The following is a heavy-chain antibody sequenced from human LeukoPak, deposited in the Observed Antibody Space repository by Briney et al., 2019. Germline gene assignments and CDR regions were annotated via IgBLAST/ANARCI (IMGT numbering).Heavy chain of an antibody. J-gene: IGHJ4*02. V-gene: IGHV4-31*03. D-gene: IGHD1-26*01. CDR1: GASISDAAYY. CDR2: IYYSGST. CDR3: ARHASRWEPPDY. Sequence: SQTLSLTCTVSGASISDAAYYWSWIRQHPGEGLEWIGYIYYSGSTSYNPSLKSRVTISVDTSKNQFSLKLSSVTAADTAVYYCARHASRWEPPDYWGQGSLVTVSS.